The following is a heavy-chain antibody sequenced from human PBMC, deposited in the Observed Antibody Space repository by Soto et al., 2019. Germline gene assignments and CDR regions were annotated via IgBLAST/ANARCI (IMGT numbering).Heavy chain of an antibody. CDR2: ISSTGSTP. CDR1: GFPFSDAY. Sequence: GGSLRLSCAASGFPFSDAYMAWIRQAPGKGLEEIATISSTGSTPYYADSVKGRFTISRDNAQNSLYLEMNNLRAEDTAVYYCARGQQLVANWLDPWGQGILVTVSS. V-gene: IGHV3-11*01. CDR3: ARGQQLVANWLDP. D-gene: IGHD6-6*01. J-gene: IGHJ5*02.